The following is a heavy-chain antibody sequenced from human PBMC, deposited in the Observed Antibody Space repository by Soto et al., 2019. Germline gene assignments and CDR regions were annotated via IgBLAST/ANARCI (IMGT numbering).Heavy chain of an antibody. CDR3: ATQGFGTLHGLVDV. J-gene: IGHJ6*02. CDR2: ISYSGHT. V-gene: IGHV4-59*08. Sequence: QVRLQESGPGLVKPSETLSLTCTVSGGSITSITNHYCSWIRQPPGKGLEWIGYISYSGHTSYNPSLTSRVILSVDTSKNQVSLSLASVTAADTAVYYCATQGFGTLHGLVDVWGQGTTVTVSS. CDR1: GGSITSITNHY. D-gene: IGHD1-7*01.